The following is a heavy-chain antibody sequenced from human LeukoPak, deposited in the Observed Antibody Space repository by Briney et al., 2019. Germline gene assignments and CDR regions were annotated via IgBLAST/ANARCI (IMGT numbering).Heavy chain of an antibody. Sequence: GGSLRLSCAASGFTFNTYAMSWVRQAPGKGLEWVSVISGSGGSTYYADSVKGRFTISRDNSKNTLYLQMNSLRAEDTAVYYCAKGQNYYGSGSYNKEFESWGQGTLVTVSS. CDR2: ISGSGGST. D-gene: IGHD3-10*01. V-gene: IGHV3-23*01. CDR1: GFTFNTYA. J-gene: IGHJ4*02. CDR3: AKGQNYYGSGSYNKEFES.